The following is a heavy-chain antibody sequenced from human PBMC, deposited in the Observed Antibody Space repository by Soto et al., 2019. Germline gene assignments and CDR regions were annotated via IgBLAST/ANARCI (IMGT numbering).Heavy chain of an antibody. D-gene: IGHD3-16*01. CDR2: ISASGGTT. CDR3: AKAWGWFDP. CDR1: GFTFTSYA. Sequence: EVQLLESGGDLVHPGGSLSLSCAASGFTFTSYAMTWVRQAPEKGLEWVSSISASGGTTYYTDSVKGRFTISRDNSKNTLFLQMNSLRAEDTAGYYCAKAWGWFDPWGQGTLVTVSS. J-gene: IGHJ5*02. V-gene: IGHV3-23*01.